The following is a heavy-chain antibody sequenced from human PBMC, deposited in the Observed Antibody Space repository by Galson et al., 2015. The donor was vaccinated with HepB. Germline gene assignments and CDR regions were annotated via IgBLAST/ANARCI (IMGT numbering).Heavy chain of an antibody. J-gene: IGHJ4*02. Sequence: SLRLSCAASGFTFSSYGMHWVRQAPGKGLEWVAVISYDGSNKYYADPVKGRFTISRDNSKNTLYLQMNSLRAEDTAVYYCANPSFDYWGQGTLVTVSS. CDR3: ANPSFDY. V-gene: IGHV3-30*18. CDR2: ISYDGSNK. CDR1: GFTFSSYG.